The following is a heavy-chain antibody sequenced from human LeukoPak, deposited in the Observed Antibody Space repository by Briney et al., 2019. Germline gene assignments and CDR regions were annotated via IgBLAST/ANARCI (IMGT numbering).Heavy chain of an antibody. Sequence: PGRSLRLSCTGSGFTFGDYYINWLRQAPGKGPEWVGFIRSQGHGGTTEYAAPVKGRFTISRDDSKSIAYLQMDSLKTDDTALYYCSGHRHSFNWFDPWGQGTLVTVSS. CDR1: GFTFGDYY. CDR2: IRSQGHGGTT. D-gene: IGHD5-18*01. V-gene: IGHV3-49*03. J-gene: IGHJ5*02. CDR3: SGHRHSFNWFDP.